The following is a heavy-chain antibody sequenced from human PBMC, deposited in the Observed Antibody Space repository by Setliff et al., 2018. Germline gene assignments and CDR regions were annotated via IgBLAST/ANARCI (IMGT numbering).Heavy chain of an antibody. V-gene: IGHV1-3*01. CDR1: GYTLSNSI. J-gene: IGHJ5*02. Sequence: ASVKVSCKASGYTLSNSILSWVRQAPGQGLEWMGWINAGNGNTKYSQKFQGRVTLTRDTSASIAYMELSSLRSEDTAVYFCARGSSVTTGGPQFDPWGQGTLVTVSS. CDR3: ARGSSVTTGGPQFDP. D-gene: IGHD4-17*01. CDR2: INAGNGNT.